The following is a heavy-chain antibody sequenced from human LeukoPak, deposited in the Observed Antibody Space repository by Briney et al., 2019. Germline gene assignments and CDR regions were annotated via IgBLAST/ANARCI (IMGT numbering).Heavy chain of an antibody. CDR2: ISSSSYI. CDR3: ARKGDGYDLAAFDI. J-gene: IGHJ3*02. CDR1: GFSFSSYE. Sequence: GGSLRLSCAASGFSFSSYEMNWVRQAPGKGLEWVSSISSSSYIYYADSVKGRFTISRDNAKNSLYLQMNSLRAEDTAVYYCARKGDGYDLAAFDIWGQGTMVTVSS. V-gene: IGHV3-21*04. D-gene: IGHD5-24*01.